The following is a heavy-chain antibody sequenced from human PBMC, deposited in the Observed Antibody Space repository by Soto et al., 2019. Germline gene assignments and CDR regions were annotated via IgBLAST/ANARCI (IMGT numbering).Heavy chain of an antibody. V-gene: IGHV3-30*18. CDR2: ISYDGSNK. D-gene: IGHD3-16*01. CDR1: GFTFSSYG. CDR3: AKNGGRPTASYGMDV. J-gene: IGHJ6*02. Sequence: GGSLRLSCAASGFTFSSYGMHWVRQAPGKGLEWVAVISYDGSNKYYADSVKGRFTISRDNSKNTLYLQMNSLRAEDTAVYYCAKNGGRPTASYGMDVWGQGTTVTV.